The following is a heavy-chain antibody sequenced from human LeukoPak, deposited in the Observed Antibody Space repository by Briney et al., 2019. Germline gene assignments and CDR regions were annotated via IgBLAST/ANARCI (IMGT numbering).Heavy chain of an antibody. J-gene: IGHJ4*02. CDR3: ARDADYYGSGSYYDY. V-gene: IGHV3-20*01. Sequence: PGGSLRLSCAASGFTFDDYGMSWVRQAPGKGLEWVSGINWNGGSTGYADSVKGRFTISRDNAKNSLYLQMNSLRAEDTALYHCARDADYYGSGSYYDYWGQGTLVTVSS. CDR1: GFTFDDYG. CDR2: INWNGGST. D-gene: IGHD3-10*01.